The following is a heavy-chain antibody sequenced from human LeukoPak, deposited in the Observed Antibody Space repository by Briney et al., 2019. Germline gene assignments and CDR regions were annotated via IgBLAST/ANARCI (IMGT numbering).Heavy chain of an antibody. CDR2: IYYSGST. CDR1: GGSISSSSYY. CDR3: ARAESSYDSSGYYRLGPHFDY. V-gene: IGHV4-39*01. D-gene: IGHD3-22*01. Sequence: ASETLSLTCTVSGGSISSSSYYWGWIRQPPGKGLEWIGSIYYSGSTYYNPSLKSRVTISVDTSKNQFSLQLNSVTPEDTAVYYCARAESSYDSSGYYRLGPHFDYWGQGTLVTVSS. J-gene: IGHJ4*02.